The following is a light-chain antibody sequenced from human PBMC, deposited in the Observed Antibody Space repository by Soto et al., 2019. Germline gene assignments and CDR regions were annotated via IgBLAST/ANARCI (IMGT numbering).Light chain of an antibody. V-gene: IGKV1-12*02. CDR2: AAS. J-gene: IGKJ2*01. CDR1: QGIRSW. Sequence: DIQMTQSPSSVSASVGDRVTITCRASQGIRSWLAWYQQNPGKAPKLLISAASSLQSGVPSRFSGSGSGTDFTLTISSLQPEDFATYYCQQANSSPYTFGQGTKLEIK. CDR3: QQANSSPYT.